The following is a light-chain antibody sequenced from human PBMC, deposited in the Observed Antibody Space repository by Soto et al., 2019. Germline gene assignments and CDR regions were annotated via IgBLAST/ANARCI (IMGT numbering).Light chain of an antibody. CDR1: SSDIGNNNL. CDR3: YSYAGGSTLYV. J-gene: IGLJ1*01. V-gene: IGLV2-23*02. Sequence: QSVLTQPASVSGSPGQSITISCTGTSSDIGNNNLVSWYQQHPGKAPKLLIYEVSKRPSGVSDRFSGSKSGNTASLTISGLQPEDEADYYCYSYAGGSTLYVFGTGTKVTVL. CDR2: EVS.